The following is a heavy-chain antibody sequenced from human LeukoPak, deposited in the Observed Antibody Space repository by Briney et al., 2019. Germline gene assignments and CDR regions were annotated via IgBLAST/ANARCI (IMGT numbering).Heavy chain of an antibody. CDR2: IYYSGST. D-gene: IGHD4-23*01. Sequence: SETLSLTCTVSGGSISNYYWSWIRQPPGKALEWIGFIYYSGSTNYNPSLKSRVTMSVDTSKNHFSLKLSSVTAADTALYYCARRGPVYGGNDFDYWGQGILVTVSS. V-gene: IGHV4-59*08. J-gene: IGHJ4*02. CDR1: GGSISNYY. CDR3: ARRGPVYGGNDFDY.